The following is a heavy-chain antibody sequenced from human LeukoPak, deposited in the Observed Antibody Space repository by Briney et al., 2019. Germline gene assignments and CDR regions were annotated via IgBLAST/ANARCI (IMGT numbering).Heavy chain of an antibody. CDR1: GGSISSYY. CDR3: ARGGYGGNSY. Sequence: SETLSLTCTVSGGSISSYYWSWIRQPPGKGLEWFGYIYYSGSTNYKPSLKSRVTISVDTSKNQFSLKMSSVTAAVTAVYYCARGGYGGNSYWGQGTLVTVSS. J-gene: IGHJ4*02. D-gene: IGHD4-23*01. V-gene: IGHV4-59*01. CDR2: IYYSGST.